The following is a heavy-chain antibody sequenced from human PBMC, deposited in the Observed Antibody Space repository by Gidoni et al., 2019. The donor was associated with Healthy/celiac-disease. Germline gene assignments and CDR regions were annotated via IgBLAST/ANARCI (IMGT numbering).Heavy chain of an antibody. Sequence: QVQLQESGPGLVKPSPALSLTCTVSGGSIRRGDYYWSWIRQPPGKGLEWIGYIYYSGSTYDKPSLKSRVTISVDTSKNQFSLKLSSVTAADTAVYYCARDPSASSSWSVVDYWGQGTLGHRLL. J-gene: IGHJ4*02. CDR3: ARDPSASSSWSVVDY. CDR2: IYYSGST. D-gene: IGHD6-13*01. V-gene: IGHV4-30-4*01. CDR1: GGSIRRGDYY.